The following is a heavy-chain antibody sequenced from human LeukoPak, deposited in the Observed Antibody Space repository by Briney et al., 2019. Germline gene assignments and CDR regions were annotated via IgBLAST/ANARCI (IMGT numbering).Heavy chain of an antibody. J-gene: IGHJ4*02. D-gene: IGHD3-22*01. V-gene: IGHV4-34*01. Sequence: PSETLSLTCAVYGGSFSGYYWSWIRQPPGKGPEWIGEINHSGSTNYNPSLKSRVTISVDTSKNQFSLKLSSVTAADTAVYYCATAYYYDSSGYFAADYWGQGTLVTVSS. CDR1: GGSFSGYY. CDR2: INHSGST. CDR3: ATAYYYDSSGYFAADY.